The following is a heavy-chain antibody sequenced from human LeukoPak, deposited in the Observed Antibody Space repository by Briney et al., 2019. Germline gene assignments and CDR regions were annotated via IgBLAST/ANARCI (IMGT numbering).Heavy chain of an antibody. Sequence: PGGSLRLSWAASGFAFSSQGMGWVRQAPGKGLEWVSVISDSGSITYYAGFVKGRFTISRDNSKNTLFLQMNSLRAEDTAVYYCAKDARHTSGWYFFDYWGQGTLVTVSS. J-gene: IGHJ4*02. CDR2: ISDSGSIT. CDR1: GFAFSSQG. CDR3: AKDARHTSGWYFFDY. V-gene: IGHV3-23*01. D-gene: IGHD6-19*01.